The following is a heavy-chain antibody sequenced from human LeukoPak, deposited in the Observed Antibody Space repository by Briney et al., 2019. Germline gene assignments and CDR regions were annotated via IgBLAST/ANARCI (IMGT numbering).Heavy chain of an antibody. CDR3: AKGGESSGYYGGPDY. J-gene: IGHJ4*02. V-gene: IGHV3-30*18. Sequence: PGGALRLSCAASGFTFSSYVMHWVRQAPGKGVEGVAVTSYDGSNKYHRDSVKGRFTTSRDNSTNTLYMQMNSLRAEDTAVYYCAKGGESSGYYGGPDYWGQGTLVTVSS. CDR1: GFTFSSYV. D-gene: IGHD3-22*01. CDR2: TSYDGSNK.